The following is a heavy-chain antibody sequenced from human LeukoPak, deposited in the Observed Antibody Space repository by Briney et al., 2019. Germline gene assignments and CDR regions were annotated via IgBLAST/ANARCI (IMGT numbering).Heavy chain of an antibody. CDR1: GFTFRSDA. Sequence: PGGSLRLSCVASGFTFRSDAMSWVRQAPGKGLEWVSAISGSGGSTYYADSVKGRFTISRDNSKNTLYLQMNSLRAEDTAVYYCAKFDFWSGYYPEYWGQGTLVTVSS. D-gene: IGHD3-3*01. J-gene: IGHJ4*02. V-gene: IGHV3-23*01. CDR2: ISGSGGST. CDR3: AKFDFWSGYYPEY.